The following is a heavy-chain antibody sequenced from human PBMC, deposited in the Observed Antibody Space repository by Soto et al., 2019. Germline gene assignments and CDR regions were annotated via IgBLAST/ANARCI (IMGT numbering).Heavy chain of an antibody. J-gene: IGHJ4*02. D-gene: IGHD1-26*01. CDR3: ARFSGSYTRGLDY. Sequence: EVQLEESGGGLVQPGWSLRLSCAASGFTFSDHYMDWVRQAPGKGLEWVGRSRNKANSYSTEYAASVKGRFTISRDESKNSLYLQMNSLKTEDTAVYYCARFSGSYTRGLDYWGQGTLVTVSS. CDR1: GFTFSDHY. CDR2: SRNKANSYST. V-gene: IGHV3-72*01.